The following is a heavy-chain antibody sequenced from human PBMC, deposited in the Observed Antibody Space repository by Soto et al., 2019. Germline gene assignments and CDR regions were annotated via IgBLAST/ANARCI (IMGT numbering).Heavy chain of an antibody. V-gene: IGHV1-69*06. CDR1: GGTFTSYS. Sequence: SVKVSCKASGGTFTSYSISWVRQAPGQGLEWMGGIIHIFGTPNYAQKFQARVTITADKSTSTAYMELSSLRSEDTAVYYCARDVTGTTKYFDYWGQGTLVTVPS. D-gene: IGHD1-20*01. CDR2: IIHIFGTP. CDR3: ARDVTGTTKYFDY. J-gene: IGHJ4*02.